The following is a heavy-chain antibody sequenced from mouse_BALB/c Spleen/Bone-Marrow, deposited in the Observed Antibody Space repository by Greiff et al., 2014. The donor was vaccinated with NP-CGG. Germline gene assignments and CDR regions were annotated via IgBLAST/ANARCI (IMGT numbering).Heavy chain of an antibody. V-gene: IGHV1S41*01. J-gene: IGHJ2*01. CDR1: GYTFTSYW. CDR2: IAPGGGST. D-gene: IGHD2-14*01. Sequence: DLVKPGASVKLSCKASGYTFTSYWINWMKQRPGQGLEWIGRIAPGGGSTYYNEMFKGKAILTVDTSSSTAYIQLSSLSSEDSAVYFCAYYRYDVNYWGQGTTLTVSS. CDR3: AYYRYDVNY.